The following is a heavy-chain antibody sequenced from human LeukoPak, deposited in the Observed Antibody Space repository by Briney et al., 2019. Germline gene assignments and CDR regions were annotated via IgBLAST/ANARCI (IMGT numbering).Heavy chain of an antibody. V-gene: IGHV1-18*01. J-gene: IGHJ6*02. CDR1: GYTFTSYG. D-gene: IGHD3-22*01. CDR2: ISAYNGNT. CDR3: ARDYYDSRGYGMDV. Sequence: ASVKVSCKASGYTFTSYGISWVRQAPGQGLEWMGWISAYNGNTNYAQKFQGRVTITADKSTSTAYMELSSLRSEDTAVYYCARDYYDSRGYGMDVWGQGTTVTVSS.